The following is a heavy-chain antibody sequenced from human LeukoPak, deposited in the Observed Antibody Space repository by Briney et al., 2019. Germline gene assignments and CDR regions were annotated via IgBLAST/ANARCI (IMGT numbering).Heavy chain of an antibody. J-gene: IGHJ3*02. CDR3: AKGGGRGSFDAFDI. CDR2: IWYDGSNK. D-gene: IGHD1-26*01. Sequence: GGSLRLSCAASGFTFSDYAMHWVRQAPGKGLEWVALIWYDGSNKYYADSVRGRFTISRDYSKNTLYLQMNRLRAEDTAVYYCAKGGGRGSFDAFDIWGQGTMVTVSS. CDR1: GFTFSDYA. V-gene: IGHV3-30*02.